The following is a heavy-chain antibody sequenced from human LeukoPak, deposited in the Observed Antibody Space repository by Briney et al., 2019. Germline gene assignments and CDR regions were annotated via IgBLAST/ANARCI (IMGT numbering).Heavy chain of an antibody. CDR1: GGSISSSYYY. CDR3: AREGAAAGTA. D-gene: IGHD6-13*01. V-gene: IGHV4-30-4*08. Sequence: NPSETLSLTCTVSGGSISSSYYYWGWIRQPPGKGLEWIGYIYYSGSTYYNPPLKSRVTISVDTSKNQFSLKLSSVTAADTAVYYCAREGAAAGTAWGQGTLVTVSS. J-gene: IGHJ1*01. CDR2: IYYSGST.